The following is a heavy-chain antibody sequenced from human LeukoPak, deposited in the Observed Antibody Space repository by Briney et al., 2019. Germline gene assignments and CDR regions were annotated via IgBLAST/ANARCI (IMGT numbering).Heavy chain of an antibody. V-gene: IGHV3-9*01. CDR1: GFTFDDYA. D-gene: IGHD6-19*01. CDR2: ISWNSGSI. CDR3: AKDIAGYSSGWPIDY. J-gene: IGHJ4*02. Sequence: GGSLRLSCAASGFTFDDYAMHWVRQAPGMGLEWVSGISWNSGSIGYADSVKGRFTISRDNAKNSLYLQMNSLRAEDTALYYCAKDIAGYSSGWPIDYWGQGTLVTVSS.